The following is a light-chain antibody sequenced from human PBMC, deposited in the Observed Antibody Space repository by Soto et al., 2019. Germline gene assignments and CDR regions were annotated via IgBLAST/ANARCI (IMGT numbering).Light chain of an antibody. CDR1: SSDVGGYNY. Sequence: QSALTQPASVSGSPGQSITISCTGTSSDVGGYNYVSWYQQHPGKAPKLLIYDVSNRPSGVSNRFSGSKSGNTASLTISGFQAEVEGDYYCHSPSSYRSVVFGGGTEQSVL. CDR3: HSPSSYRSVV. CDR2: DVS. J-gene: IGLJ2*01. V-gene: IGLV2-14*01.